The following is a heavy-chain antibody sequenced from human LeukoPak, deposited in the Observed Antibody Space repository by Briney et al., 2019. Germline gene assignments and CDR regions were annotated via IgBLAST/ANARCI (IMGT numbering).Heavy chain of an antibody. CDR3: ARRYCSGGSCYTRYYGMDV. V-gene: IGHV3-23*01. D-gene: IGHD2-15*01. Sequence: GGSLRLSCAASGFTFSTYAMSWVRQAPGKGLEWVASIIGGGVSTYYADSVKGRFTISRDNFKNTLYLQMNSLRVEDTAAYYCARRYCSGGSCYTRYYGMDVWGQGSTVTVSS. J-gene: IGHJ6*02. CDR1: GFTFSTYA. CDR2: IIGGGVST.